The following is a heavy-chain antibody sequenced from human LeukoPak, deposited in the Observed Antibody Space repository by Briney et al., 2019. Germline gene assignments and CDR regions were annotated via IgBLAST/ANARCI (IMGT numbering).Heavy chain of an antibody. V-gene: IGHV3-23*01. CDR3: ALLTGDPLDY. CDR2: ISGSGGST. D-gene: IGHD7-27*01. CDR1: GLTFSSYA. J-gene: IGHJ4*02. Sequence: GGSLRLSCAASGLTFSSYAMSWVRQAPGKGLEWVSVISGSGGSTNYADSVKGRFTISRDNSKNTLYLQMNSLRAEDTAVYYCALLTGDPLDYWGQGTLVTVSS.